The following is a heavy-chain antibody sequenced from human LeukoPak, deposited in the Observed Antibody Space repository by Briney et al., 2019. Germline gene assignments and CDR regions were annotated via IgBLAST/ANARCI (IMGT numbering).Heavy chain of an antibody. CDR3: ARTTEGGYTYDYFYYYYMDV. CDR1: GGSISSYY. D-gene: IGHD5-18*01. J-gene: IGHJ6*03. CDR2: IYYSGST. Sequence: PSETLSLTCTVSGGSISSYYWSWIRQPPGKGLEWIGYIYYSGSTNYNPSLKSRVTISVDSSKNQFSLKLSSVTAADTAVYYCARTTEGGYTYDYFYYYYMDVWGKGTTVTISS. V-gene: IGHV4-59*01.